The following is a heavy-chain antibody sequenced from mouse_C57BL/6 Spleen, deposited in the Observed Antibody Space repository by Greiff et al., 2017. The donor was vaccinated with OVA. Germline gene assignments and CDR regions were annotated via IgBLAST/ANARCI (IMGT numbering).Heavy chain of an antibody. V-gene: IGHV2-6-1*01. Sequence: QVQLKQSGPGLVAPSQSLSITCTVSGFSLTSYGVHWVRQPPGKGLEWLVVIWSDGSTTYNSALKSRLSISKDNSKSQVFLKMNSLQTDDSAMYYCARQDGNYISSWFAYWGQGTLVTVSA. CDR3: ARQDGNYISSWFAY. D-gene: IGHD2-1*01. CDR1: GFSLTSYG. CDR2: IWSDGST. J-gene: IGHJ3*01.